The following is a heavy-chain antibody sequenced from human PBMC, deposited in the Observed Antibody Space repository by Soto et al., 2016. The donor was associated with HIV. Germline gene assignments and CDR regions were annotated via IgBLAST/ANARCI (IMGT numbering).Heavy chain of an antibody. CDR3: AKAVVSSGWLIRMYFDY. D-gene: IGHD6-19*01. CDR1: GFTFSSYA. V-gene: IGHV3-23*01. Sequence: EVQLLESGGGLVQPGGSLRLSCAASGFTFSSYAMSWVRQAPGKGLEWVSAISGSGGSTYYADSVKGRFTISRDNSKNTLYLQMNSLRAEDTAVYYCAKAVVSSGWLIRMYFDYWGQGTLVTVSS. CDR2: ISGSGGST. J-gene: IGHJ4*02.